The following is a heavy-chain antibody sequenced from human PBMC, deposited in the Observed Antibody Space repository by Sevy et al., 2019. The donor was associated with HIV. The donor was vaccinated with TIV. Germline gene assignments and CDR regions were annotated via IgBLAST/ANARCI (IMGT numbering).Heavy chain of an antibody. J-gene: IGHJ4*02. CDR2: ISGSGGST. CDR3: AKVSNFGVVIKAYYFDY. CDR1: GFTFSSYA. D-gene: IGHD3-3*01. Sequence: GGSLRLSCAASGFTFSSYAMSWVRQAPGKGLEWVSAISGSGGSTYYADSVKGRFTISRDNSKNTLYLQMNSLRAGDTAVYYCAKVSNFGVVIKAYYFDYWGQGTLVTVSS. V-gene: IGHV3-23*01.